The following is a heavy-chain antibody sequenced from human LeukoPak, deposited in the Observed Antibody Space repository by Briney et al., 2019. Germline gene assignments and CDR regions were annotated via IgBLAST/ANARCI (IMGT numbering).Heavy chain of an antibody. CDR1: GFTFSSYA. CDR3: ARDPLTMIVVGPPDY. Sequence: GGSLRLSCAASGFTFSSYAMRWVRQAPGKWLEWVAVISYDGSNKYYADSVKGRFTISRDNSKNTLYLQMNSLRAEDTAVYYCARDPLTMIVVGPPDYWGQGTLVTVSS. CDR2: ISYDGSNK. V-gene: IGHV3-30-3*01. D-gene: IGHD3-22*01. J-gene: IGHJ4*02.